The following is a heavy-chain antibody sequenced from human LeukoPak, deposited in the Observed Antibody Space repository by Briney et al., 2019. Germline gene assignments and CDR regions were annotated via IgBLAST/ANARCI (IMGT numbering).Heavy chain of an antibody. CDR3: ARDSAPGSD. Sequence: ASVKVSCKASGGTFSSYAISWVRQAPGQGLEWLGRIIPILGIANYAQKFQGRVTITADKSTSTAYMELSSLRSEDTAVYYCARDSAPGSDWGQGTLVTVSS. J-gene: IGHJ4*02. CDR1: GGTFSSYA. V-gene: IGHV1-69*04. D-gene: IGHD3-10*01. CDR2: IIPILGIA.